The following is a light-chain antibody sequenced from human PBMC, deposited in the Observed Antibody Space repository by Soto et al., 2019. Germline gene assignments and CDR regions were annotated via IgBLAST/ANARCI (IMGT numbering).Light chain of an antibody. J-gene: IGKJ4*01. V-gene: IGKV1-39*01. CDR3: QQSYTTPRLS. CDR2: AAS. CDR1: QSITNF. Sequence: EIPMTQSPSSLSASLGDRVTITCRANQSITNFLNWYQKKPGEVPKLLIYAASRLESGVPSRFSGSGSGTDFALTINSLQPEDFATYYCQQSYTTPRLSFGGGTRVEFK.